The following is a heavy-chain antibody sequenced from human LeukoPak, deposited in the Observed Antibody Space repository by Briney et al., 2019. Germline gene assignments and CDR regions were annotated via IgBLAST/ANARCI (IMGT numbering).Heavy chain of an antibody. CDR3: ARGGLYSSSWFEDY. D-gene: IGHD6-13*01. Sequence: GESLQISCKGSGFRFTSYWIGWVRQMPGKGLEWMGIIYPGDSDTRYSPSFQGQVTISADKSISTAYLQWSSLKASDTAMHYCARGGLYSSSWFEDYWGQGTLVTVSS. CDR2: IYPGDSDT. J-gene: IGHJ4*02. CDR1: GFRFTSYW. V-gene: IGHV5-51*01.